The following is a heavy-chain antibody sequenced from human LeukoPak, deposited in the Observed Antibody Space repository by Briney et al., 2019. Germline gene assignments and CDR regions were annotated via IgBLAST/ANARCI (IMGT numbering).Heavy chain of an antibody. J-gene: IGHJ4*02. CDR3: ARHSDWRFDY. V-gene: IGHV5-51*01. Sequence: GASLQISCKGSGYTFTSYWIGRVRQMPGKGLEWMGIIYPGDSDTRYSPSFQGQVTISADKSISTAYLQWSSLKASDTAMYYCARHSDWRFDYWGQGTLVTVSS. CDR1: GYTFTSYW. CDR2: IYPGDSDT. D-gene: IGHD3-9*01.